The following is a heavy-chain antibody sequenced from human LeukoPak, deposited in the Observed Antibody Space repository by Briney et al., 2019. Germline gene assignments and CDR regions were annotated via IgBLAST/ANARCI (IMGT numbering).Heavy chain of an antibody. D-gene: IGHD2-21*02. J-gene: IGHJ4*02. V-gene: IGHV1-2*02. Sequence: ASVKVSCKASGYTFTGYYMHWVRQAPGQGLEWMGWINPNSGGTNYAQKFQGRVTMTRDTSFSTAYMELSRLRSDDTAVYYCARDQASHCYPDYWGQGTLVTVSS. CDR3: ARDQASHCYPDY. CDR2: INPNSGGT. CDR1: GYTFTGYY.